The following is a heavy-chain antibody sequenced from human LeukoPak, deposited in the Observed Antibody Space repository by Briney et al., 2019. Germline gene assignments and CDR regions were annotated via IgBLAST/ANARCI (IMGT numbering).Heavy chain of an antibody. D-gene: IGHD3-3*01. J-gene: IGHJ6*03. Sequence: PGGSLRLSCAASGFTFSSYSMNWVRQAPGKGLEWVSSISSSSSYIYYADSVKGRFTISRDNAKNSLYLQMNSLRAEDTAVYYCAREFSYYDFWSGYLYYYYMDVWGKGTTVTISS. CDR1: GFTFSSYS. CDR2: ISSSSSYI. V-gene: IGHV3-21*01. CDR3: AREFSYYDFWSGYLYYYYMDV.